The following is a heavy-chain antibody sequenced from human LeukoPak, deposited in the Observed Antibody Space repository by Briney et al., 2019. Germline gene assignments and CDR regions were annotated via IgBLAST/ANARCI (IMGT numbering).Heavy chain of an antibody. J-gene: IGHJ4*02. CDR1: GYTFTSYG. CDR3: PRDDYDGSGYYRLPPGDY. Sequence: ASVKVSCKASGYTFTSYGISWVRQAPGQGLEWMGWISVYNGNTNYAQKLQGRVTMTTDTSTSTAYMELRSLRSDDTAVYYCPRDDYDGSGYYRLPPGDYWGQGTLVTVSS. V-gene: IGHV1-18*01. D-gene: IGHD3-22*01. CDR2: ISVYNGNT.